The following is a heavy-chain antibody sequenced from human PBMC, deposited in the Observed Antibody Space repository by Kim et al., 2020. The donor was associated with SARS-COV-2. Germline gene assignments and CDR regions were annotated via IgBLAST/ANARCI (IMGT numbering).Heavy chain of an antibody. Sequence: SETLSLTCTVSGGSISSSGYSWTWIRQHPGKGLEWIGYMFYSGTTNYNPSLRSRAIVSLDTSKNQFSLKLSSVTAADTAVYYCARIPLAASGWGFFDPWG. CDR3: ARIPLAASGWGFFDP. CDR2: MFYSGTT. J-gene: IGHJ5*02. V-gene: IGHV4-31*03. D-gene: IGHD6-13*01. CDR1: GGSISSSGYS.